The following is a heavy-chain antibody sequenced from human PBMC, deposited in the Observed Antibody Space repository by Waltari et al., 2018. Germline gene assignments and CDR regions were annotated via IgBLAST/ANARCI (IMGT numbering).Heavy chain of an antibody. Sequence: QLQLQESGPGLVKPSETLSLTCTVSGGSISSSSYYWGWIRQPPGKGLEWIGSIYYSGSTYYNPSLKSRVTISVDTSKNQFSLKLSSVTAADTAVYYCAILGTDYDFWSGLASGSVFDYWGQGTLVTVSS. CDR3: AILGTDYDFWSGLASGSVFDY. CDR2: IYYSGST. D-gene: IGHD3-3*01. CDR1: GGSISSSSYY. J-gene: IGHJ4*02. V-gene: IGHV4-39*07.